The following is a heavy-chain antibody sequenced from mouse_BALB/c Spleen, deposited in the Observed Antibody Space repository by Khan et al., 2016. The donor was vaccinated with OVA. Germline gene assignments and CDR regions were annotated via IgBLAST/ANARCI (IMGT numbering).Heavy chain of an antibody. J-gene: IGHJ3*01. V-gene: IGHV2-2*01. CDR2: IWNDGRT. D-gene: IGHD2-12*01. CDR1: GFSLSTDG. CDR3: ARNSYRYDFTY. Sequence: QVQLQQSGPGLVQPSQSLSITCTVSGFSLSTDGIHRVRQSPGKGLEWRGGIWNDGRTDYNVPFISRLSITKENSKSQVFFKMNSLQPDDTAIYDCARNSYRYDFTYWGQGTLVTVSA.